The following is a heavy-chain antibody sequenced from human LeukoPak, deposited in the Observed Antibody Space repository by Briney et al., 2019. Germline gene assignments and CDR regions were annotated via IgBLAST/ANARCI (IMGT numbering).Heavy chain of an antibody. D-gene: IGHD3-3*01. CDR3: ARNGVVLQLGAYYYYGMDV. CDR1: GFTFSSYA. V-gene: IGHV3-30-3*01. J-gene: IGHJ6*02. CDR2: ISYDGSNK. Sequence: GRSLRLSCAASGFTFSSYAMHWVRQAPGKGLEWVAVISYDGSNKYYADSVKGRFTISRDNSKNTLYLQMNSLRAEDTAVYYCARNGVVLQLGAYYYYGMDVWGQGTTVTVSS.